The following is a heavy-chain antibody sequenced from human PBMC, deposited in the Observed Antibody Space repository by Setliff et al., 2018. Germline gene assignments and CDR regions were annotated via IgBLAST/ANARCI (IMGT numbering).Heavy chain of an antibody. V-gene: IGHV3-11*01. Sequence: GSLRLSCAASGFTFSDYYMSWIRQAPGKGLEWVSYITSSGTTTFYTDSVKGRFAISRDNARNSLYLQMNSLRVEDTAVYYCARGHTSMAPWGQGTLVTVSS. CDR3: ARGHTSMAP. CDR2: ITSSGTTT. D-gene: IGHD5-18*01. CDR1: GFTFSDYY. J-gene: IGHJ5*02.